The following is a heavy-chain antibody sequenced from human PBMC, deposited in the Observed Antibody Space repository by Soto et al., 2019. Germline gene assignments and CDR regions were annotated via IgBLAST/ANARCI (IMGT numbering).Heavy chain of an antibody. V-gene: IGHV1-2*04. J-gene: IGHJ3*02. CDR1: GYTFTGYY. CDR3: ARKDCSGGSCYDAFDI. Sequence: GASVKVSCKASGYTFTGYYMHWVRQAPGQGLEWMGWINPNSGGTNYAQKFQGWVTMTRDTSISTAYMELSRLRSDDTAVYYCARKDCSGGSCYDAFDIWGQGTMVTVSS. CDR2: INPNSGGT. D-gene: IGHD2-15*01.